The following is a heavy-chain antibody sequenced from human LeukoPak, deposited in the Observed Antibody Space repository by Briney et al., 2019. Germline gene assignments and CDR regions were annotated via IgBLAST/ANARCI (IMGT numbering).Heavy chain of an antibody. D-gene: IGHD3-22*01. J-gene: IGHJ4*02. CDR2: IYCGRNTQYGTT. CDR1: GFTVNYNY. V-gene: IGHV3-53*05. CDR3: AGSYYYDSSGYHRPPGY. Sequence: GGSLRLSCAASGFTVNYNYMSWVRQAPGKGLEWVSVIYCGRNTQYGTTYYAASVKGRFTISRDNPENTLFLQMNSLRADDTAVYYCAGSYYYDSSGYHRPPGYWGQGTLVTVSS.